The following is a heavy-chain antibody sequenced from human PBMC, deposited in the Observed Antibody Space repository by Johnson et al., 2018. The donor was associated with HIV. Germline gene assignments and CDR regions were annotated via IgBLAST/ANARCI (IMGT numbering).Heavy chain of an antibody. Sequence: VQLVESGGGLVQPGRSLRLSCAASGFTFDDYAMHWVRQAPGKGLEWVAVIWYDGSNKYYADSVKGRFTISRDNSKNTLYLQMNSLRAEDTAVYYCARFGDMATSFHGFDIWGQGTMVTVSS. D-gene: IGHD5-24*01. CDR1: GFTFDDYA. V-gene: IGHV3-33*08. CDR3: ARFGDMATSFHGFDI. J-gene: IGHJ3*02. CDR2: IWYDGSNK.